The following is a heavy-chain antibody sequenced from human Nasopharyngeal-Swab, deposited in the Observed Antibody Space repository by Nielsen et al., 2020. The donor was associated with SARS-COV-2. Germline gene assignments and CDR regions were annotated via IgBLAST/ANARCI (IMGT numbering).Heavy chain of an antibody. Sequence: SETLSLTCAVFGGSVNTHAWCSWVREAPGEGLEGIGEVYHSRDTNYNPSLRSRVTLSMDKSRNQFSLKMTAVTAADTAVYFCARGNLVVVPSPILGLGPIYFYFSLDVWGQGASVTVS. J-gene: IGHJ6*03. V-gene: IGHV4-4*02. CDR2: VYHSRDT. CDR3: ARGNLVVVPSPILGLGPIYFYFSLDV. D-gene: IGHD2-21*01. CDR1: GGSVNTHAW.